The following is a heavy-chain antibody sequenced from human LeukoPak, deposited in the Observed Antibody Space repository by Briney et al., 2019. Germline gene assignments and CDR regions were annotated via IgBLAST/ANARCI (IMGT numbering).Heavy chain of an antibody. Sequence: PSQTLSLTCTVSGGSISSGSYYWSWIRQPAGKGLEWIGRIYTSGSTNYNPSLKSRVTISVDTSKNQFSLKLSSVTAADTAVYYCAGGLNWFDPWGQGTLVTVSS. D-gene: IGHD5-12*01. J-gene: IGHJ5*02. CDR3: AGGLNWFDP. V-gene: IGHV4-61*02. CDR2: IYTSGST. CDR1: GGSISSGSYY.